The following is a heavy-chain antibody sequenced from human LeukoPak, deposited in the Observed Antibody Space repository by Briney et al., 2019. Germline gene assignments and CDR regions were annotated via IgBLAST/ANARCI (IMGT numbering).Heavy chain of an antibody. J-gene: IGHJ4*02. CDR2: ISGSGGST. CDR1: GFTFSSYA. Sequence: GGSLRLSCAASGFTFSSYAMSWVRQAPGKGLEWVSAISGSGGSTYYADSVKGRFTISRDNSKNTLYLQMNSLRAEDTAVYYCAKDLEDVGGSFQVSWSLDYWGQGTLVTVSS. V-gene: IGHV3-23*01. CDR3: AKDLEDVGGSFQVSWSLDY. D-gene: IGHD4-23*01.